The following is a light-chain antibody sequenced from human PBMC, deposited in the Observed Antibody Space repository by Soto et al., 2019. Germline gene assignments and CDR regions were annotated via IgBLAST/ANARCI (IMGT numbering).Light chain of an antibody. CDR2: EVS. CDR1: SSDVGGYNY. J-gene: IGLJ1*01. CDR3: TSYTSSSTYV. V-gene: IGLV2-14*01. Sequence: QSALTQPASVSGSPGHSITISCTGTSSDVGGYNYVSWYQQHPGKAPKLMIFEVSNRPSGVSNRFSGSKSGNTASLTISGLQAEDEADYYCTSYTSSSTYVFGTGTKVTVL.